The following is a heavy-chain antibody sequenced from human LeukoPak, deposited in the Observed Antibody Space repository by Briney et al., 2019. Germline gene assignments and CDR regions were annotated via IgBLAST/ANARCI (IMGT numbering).Heavy chain of an antibody. CDR1: GFTFNNYW. CDR2: IKPDGTKI. J-gene: IGHJ4*02. V-gene: IGHV3-7*01. Sequence: GGSLRLSCAASGFTFNNYWMIWVRQAPGKGLEWVANIKPDGTKIYYLDSVKGRFTISRDNAENSLYLQMNSLRAEDTAVYYCVKGGFDYWGQGTLVTVSS. D-gene: IGHD3-16*01. CDR3: VKGGFDY.